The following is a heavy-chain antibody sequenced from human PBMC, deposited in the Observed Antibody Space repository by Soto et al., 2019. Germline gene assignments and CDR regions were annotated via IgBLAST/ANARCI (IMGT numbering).Heavy chain of an antibody. J-gene: IGHJ4*02. CDR1: GQSFSGHS. Sequence: QVQLQQWGAGLLKPSEPLSLSCAVYGQSFSGHSWAWIRQPPGKGLEWIGEINESGSTYYNPSLKSRVTISTDTSKNQFSLKLSSVSAADTAAYFCARGSGIVALPGELEDVNYDYWGQGTLVNVSS. CDR2: INESGST. V-gene: IGHV4-34*01. D-gene: IGHD1-1*01. CDR3: ARGSGIVALPGELEDVNYDY.